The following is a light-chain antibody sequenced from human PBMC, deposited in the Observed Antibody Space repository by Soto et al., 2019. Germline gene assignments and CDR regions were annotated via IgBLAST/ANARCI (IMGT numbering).Light chain of an antibody. Sequence: DIQMTQSPSTLSASVGDRVTITCRASQSISSWLAWYQQKPGKAPKLLIYKASSLESGVPPRFSGSGSGTEFTLTISSLQPDDFATYYCQQYNSYSGFGQGTKVEIK. V-gene: IGKV1-5*03. CDR1: QSISSW. CDR3: QQYNSYSG. CDR2: KAS. J-gene: IGKJ1*01.